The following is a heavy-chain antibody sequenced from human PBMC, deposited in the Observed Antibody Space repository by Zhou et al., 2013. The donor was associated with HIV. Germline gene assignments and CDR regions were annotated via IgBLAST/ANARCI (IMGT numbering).Heavy chain of an antibody. CDR2: IIPIFGTA. V-gene: IGHV1-69*05. Sequence: QVQLVQSGAEVKKPGSSVKVSCKVSGGTFNSYTIAWVRQAPGQGLEWMGGIIPIFGTANYAQKFQGRVTITTDESTSTAYMELSSLRSEDTAVYYCFGITEYNWFDPWGQGTLVTVSS. CDR1: GGTFNSYT. CDR3: FGITEYNWFDP. D-gene: IGHD1-20*01. J-gene: IGHJ5*02.